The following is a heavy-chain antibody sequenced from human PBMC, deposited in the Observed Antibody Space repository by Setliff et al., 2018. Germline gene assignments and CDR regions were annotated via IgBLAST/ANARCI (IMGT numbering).Heavy chain of an antibody. CDR2: IYHDGNT. D-gene: IGHD2-2*01. CDR1: GVSVNSLTW. Sequence: SETLSLTCAVSGVSVNSLTWWSWVRQSPGKGLEWIGHIYHDGNTKSYPSVHFNQSLKSRVTMSVDKSKNHFSLELTSVTAADTAVYYCARGGGGYHASSWGQGVLVTVSS. CDR3: ARGGGGYHASS. V-gene: IGHV4-4*02. J-gene: IGHJ5*02.